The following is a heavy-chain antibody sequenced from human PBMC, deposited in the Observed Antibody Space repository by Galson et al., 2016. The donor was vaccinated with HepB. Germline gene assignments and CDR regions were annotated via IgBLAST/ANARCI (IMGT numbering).Heavy chain of an antibody. Sequence: TLSLTCAVSGGSITTVGSAWSWIRQPPGKGLEWIGYISHSGSTYSNPSLKSRVTISVDGFKNQFSLKLSSVTAADTPVYYCARDYYDSSGFDYWGQGTLVTVSS. D-gene: IGHD3-22*01. J-gene: IGHJ4*02. CDR3: ARDYYDSSGFDY. V-gene: IGHV4-30-2*01. CDR1: GGSITTVGSA. CDR2: ISHSGST.